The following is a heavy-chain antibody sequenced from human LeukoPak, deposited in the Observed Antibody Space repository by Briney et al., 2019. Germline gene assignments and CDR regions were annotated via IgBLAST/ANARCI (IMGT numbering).Heavy chain of an antibody. D-gene: IGHD6-13*01. CDR2: INTNTGNP. V-gene: IGHV7-4-1*02. Sequence: GASVKVSCKASGYTFTSYAMNWVRQAPGQGLEWMGWINTNTGNPTYAQGFTGRFVFSLDTSVSTAYLQISSLKAEDTAVYYCATKIFIAAAPISTDYWGQGTLVTVSS. CDR3: ATKIFIAAAPISTDY. CDR1: GYTFTSYA. J-gene: IGHJ4*02.